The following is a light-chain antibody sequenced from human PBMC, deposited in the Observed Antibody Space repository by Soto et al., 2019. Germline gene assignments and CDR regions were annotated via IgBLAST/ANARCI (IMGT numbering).Light chain of an antibody. Sequence: IVMTHSPATLSVSPGERATLSCRASHSVSRTYLAWYQQKPGQAPRLLMYGASDRATGTPGRFSGSGSGTDFTLTISGLEPEDSAVYYCQQFNASVTFGQGTRLEIK. J-gene: IGKJ5*01. CDR1: HSVSRTY. CDR2: GAS. V-gene: IGKV3-20*01. CDR3: QQFNASVT.